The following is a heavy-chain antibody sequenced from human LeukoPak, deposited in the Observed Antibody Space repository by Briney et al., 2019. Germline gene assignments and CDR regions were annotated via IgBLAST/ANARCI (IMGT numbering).Heavy chain of an antibody. J-gene: IGHJ4*02. V-gene: IGHV3-21*01. CDR1: GFTFTRYS. Sequence: GGSLRLSCAASGFTFTRYSMNWVRQAPGKGLEWVSSISNSGSYIFYAQSVEGRFIISRDNAKNSHYLQMNSLRVDDTAVYFCARGTYRSSSPSIGMPYHLDYWGQGILVTVSS. CDR3: ARGTYRSSSPSIGMPYHLDY. CDR2: ISNSGSYI. D-gene: IGHD6-6*01.